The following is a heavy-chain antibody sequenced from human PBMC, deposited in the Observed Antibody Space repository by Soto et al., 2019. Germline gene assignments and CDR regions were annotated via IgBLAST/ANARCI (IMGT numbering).Heavy chain of an antibody. V-gene: IGHV1-18*01. D-gene: IGHD5-12*01. J-gene: IGHJ4*02. CDR3: AIGRNGYESPYYFSY. CDR1: GYTFTSYG. CDR2: ISAYNGNT. Sequence: ASVKVSCKASGYTFTSYGISWVRQAPGQGLEWMGWISAYNGNTNYAQKFQGRVTMTTDTSTSTVYMELSSLRSEDTAVYYCAIGRNGYESPYYFSYWGQGSLVIGSA.